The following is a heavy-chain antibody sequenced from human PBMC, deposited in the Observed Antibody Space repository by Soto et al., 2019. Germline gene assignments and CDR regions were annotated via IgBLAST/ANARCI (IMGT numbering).Heavy chain of an antibody. CDR2: TYYRSKWYY. CDR1: GDSVSSVTAT. D-gene: IGHD6-19*01. CDR3: ARDGSGFHWYFDV. V-gene: IGHV6-1*01. Sequence: QVQLQQSGPGLVKPSQTLSLMCDISGDSVSSVTATWSWLRQSPSRGLEWLGRTYYRSKWYYDYAVSVKSRIVITPDTSKNQLTLDLNSVTPEDTAVYFCARDGSGFHWYFDVWGRGTLVTVSS. J-gene: IGHJ2*01.